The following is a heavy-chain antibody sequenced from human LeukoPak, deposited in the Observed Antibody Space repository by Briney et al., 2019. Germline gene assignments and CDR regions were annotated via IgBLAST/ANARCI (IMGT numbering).Heavy chain of an antibody. Sequence: SETLSLTCTVSGGSISSYYWSWIRQPPGKGLEWIGYIYYSGSTNYNPSLKSRVTISVDTSKNQFSLKLSSVTAADTAVYYCARDLPIFGAVGVAFDPWGQGTLVTVSS. CDR3: ARDLPIFGAVGVAFDP. V-gene: IGHV4-59*01. CDR2: IYYSGST. CDR1: GGSISSYY. D-gene: IGHD3-3*01. J-gene: IGHJ5*02.